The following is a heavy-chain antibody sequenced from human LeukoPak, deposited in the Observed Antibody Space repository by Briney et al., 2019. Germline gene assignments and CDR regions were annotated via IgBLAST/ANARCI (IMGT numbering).Heavy chain of an antibody. V-gene: IGHV4-39*01. CDR3: ARHPRLRYFDWSDY. J-gene: IGHJ4*02. D-gene: IGHD3-9*01. Sequence: SETLSLTCTVSGGSISSSSYYWGWIRQPPGKGLEWIGSIYYSGSTYYNPSLKSRVTISVGTSKNQFSLKLSSVTAADTAVYYCARHPRLRYFDWSDYWGQGTLVTVSS. CDR2: IYYSGST. CDR1: GGSISSSSYY.